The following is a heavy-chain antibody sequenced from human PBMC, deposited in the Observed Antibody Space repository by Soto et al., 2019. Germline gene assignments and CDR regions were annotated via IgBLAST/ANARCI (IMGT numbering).Heavy chain of an antibody. Sequence: LRLSCAASGFTFSNYWMSWVRQAPGKGLEWVANIKQDGSEKNYKDSVKGRLTISRDNAKNSLSLQMNSLRAEDTAVYYCARRATTSAGYFDLWGRGTLVTVSS. CDR3: ARRATTSAGYFDL. J-gene: IGHJ2*01. CDR2: IKQDGSEK. V-gene: IGHV3-7*01. CDR1: GFTFSNYW. D-gene: IGHD1-1*01.